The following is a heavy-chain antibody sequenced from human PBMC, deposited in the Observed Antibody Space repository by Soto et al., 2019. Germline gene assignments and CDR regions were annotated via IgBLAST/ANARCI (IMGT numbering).Heavy chain of an antibody. CDR2: ISGSGGST. Sequence: GGSLRLSCAASGFTFSSYAMSWVRQAPGKGLEWVSAISGSGGSTYYADSVKGRFTISRDNSKNTLYLQMNSLRAEDTAVYYCAKDTRPFYYGSGAYYFDYWGQGTMGTVSS. V-gene: IGHV3-23*01. CDR3: AKDTRPFYYGSGAYYFDY. D-gene: IGHD3-10*01. CDR1: GFTFSSYA. J-gene: IGHJ4*02.